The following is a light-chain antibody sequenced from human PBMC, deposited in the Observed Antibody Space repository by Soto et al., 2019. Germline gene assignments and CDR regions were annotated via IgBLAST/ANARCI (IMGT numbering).Light chain of an antibody. CDR2: VAS. CDR3: QQSFNTPLT. CDR1: QNIGRF. Sequence: DITVTHPASSLAASLRDRVTITFRASQNIGRFLNWHQQKPGKAPNVLINVASTLRSGVPSRFSGSGSGTDFNLTINSLQPEDFATYFCQQSFNTPLTSGGGAKEDI. J-gene: IGKJ4*01. V-gene: IGKV1-39*01.